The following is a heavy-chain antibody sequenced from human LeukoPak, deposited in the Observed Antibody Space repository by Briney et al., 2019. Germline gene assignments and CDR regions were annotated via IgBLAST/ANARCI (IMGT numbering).Heavy chain of an antibody. CDR2: IDEDGSEK. CDR1: GFTVSSNY. V-gene: IGHV3-7*01. CDR3: FDY. J-gene: IGHJ4*02. Sequence: GGSLRLSCEASGFTVSSNYMTWVRQAPGKGLEWVANIDEDGSEKYYVESVKGRFTISRDNAKNTLYLQMNSLRAEDTAVYYQFDYWGQGTLVTVSS.